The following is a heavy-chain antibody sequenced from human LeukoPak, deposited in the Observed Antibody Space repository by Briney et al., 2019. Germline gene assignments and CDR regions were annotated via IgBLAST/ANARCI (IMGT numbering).Heavy chain of an antibody. CDR1: GFTFRNYV. CDR3: VRDLHYSRLDY. D-gene: IGHD4-11*01. Sequence: PGGSLRLSCAASGFTFRNYVIHWVRQAPGKGLEWVASINPDESEKYSAGSVKGRFTISRDNAKNSLFLQMENLRVEDTAFYYCVRDLHYSRLDYWGQGMLVAVSS. CDR2: INPDESEK. V-gene: IGHV3-7*01. J-gene: IGHJ4*02.